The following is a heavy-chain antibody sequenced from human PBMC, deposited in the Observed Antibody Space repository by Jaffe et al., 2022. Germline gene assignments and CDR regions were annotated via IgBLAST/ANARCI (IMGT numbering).Heavy chain of an antibody. CDR3: ARPGSTTGWFYFDS. J-gene: IGHJ4*02. Sequence: QLQLQESGPGLVKSSETLSLTCTVSGEPITRSGFYWGWIRQPPGKGLEWIASMSLGGNTYYNPSLKSRVTISVDTSKSQLSLTLTSVTATDTAVYYCARPGSTTGWFYFDSWGQGTLVAVSS. V-gene: IGHV4-39*01. D-gene: IGHD6-19*01. CDR1: GEPITRSGFY. CDR2: MSLGGNT.